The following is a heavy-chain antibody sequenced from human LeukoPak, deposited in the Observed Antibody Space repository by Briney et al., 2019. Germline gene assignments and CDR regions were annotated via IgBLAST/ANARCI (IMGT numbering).Heavy chain of an antibody. J-gene: IGHJ5*01. D-gene: IGHD3-3*01. CDR3: ASDAYYDFWSGYHNWFDP. V-gene: IGHV4-39*01. Sequence: PSETLSLTCTVSGGSISSSSYYWGWIRQPPGKGLEWIGSIYYSGSTYYNPSLKSRVTISVDTSKNQFSLKLSSVTAADTAVYYCASDAYYDFWSGYHNWFDPWGQGTLVTVSS. CDR1: GGSISSSSYY. CDR2: IYYSGST.